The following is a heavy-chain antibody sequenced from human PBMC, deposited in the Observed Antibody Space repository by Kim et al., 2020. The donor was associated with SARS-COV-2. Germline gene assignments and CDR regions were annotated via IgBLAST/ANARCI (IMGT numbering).Heavy chain of an antibody. D-gene: IGHD3-16*01. Sequence: YAASVKGRFTISRDDSKSIAYLQMNSLKTEDTAVYYCTRGRGYGGEDFDYWGQGTLVTVSS. J-gene: IGHJ4*02. V-gene: IGHV3-49*02. CDR3: TRGRGYGGEDFDY.